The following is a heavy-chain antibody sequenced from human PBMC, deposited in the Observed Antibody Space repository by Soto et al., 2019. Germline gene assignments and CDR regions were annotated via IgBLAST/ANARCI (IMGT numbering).Heavy chain of an antibody. CDR1: GGTFSSYT. D-gene: IGHD3-3*01. CDR2: IIPILGIA. CDR3: ARARGNTIFGVVINSH. Sequence: SVKVSCKASGGTFSSYTISWVRQAPGQGLEWMGRIIPILGIANYAQKFQGRVTITADKSTSTAYMELSSLRSEDTAVYYCARARGNTIFGVVINSHWGQGTLVTVSS. V-gene: IGHV1-69*02. J-gene: IGHJ4*02.